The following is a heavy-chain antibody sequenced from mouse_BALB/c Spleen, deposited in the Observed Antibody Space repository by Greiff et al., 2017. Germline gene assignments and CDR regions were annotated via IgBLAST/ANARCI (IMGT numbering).Heavy chain of an antibody. CDR1: GFTFSNYW. Sequence: EVKLLESGGGLVQPGGSMKLSCVASGFTFSNYWMNWVRQSPEKGLEWVAEIRLKSNNYATHYAESVKGRFTISRDDSKSSVYLQMNNLRAEDTGIYYCTRPDTTATVAMDYWGQGTSVTVSS. D-gene: IGHD1-2*01. CDR3: TRPDTTATVAMDY. CDR2: IRLKSNNYAT. J-gene: IGHJ4*01. V-gene: IGHV6-6*02.